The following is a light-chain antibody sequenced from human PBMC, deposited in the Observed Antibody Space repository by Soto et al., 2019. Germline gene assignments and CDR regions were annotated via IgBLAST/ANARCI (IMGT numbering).Light chain of an antibody. V-gene: IGKV4-1*01. Sequence: DIVMTQSPDSLAVSLGERATINCKSSQSIFDSSHNRNYLGWYQQKPGHPPKLLIYWTSVRESGVPDRFSGSGSGTDFTLTISRLQAEDVAVYYCQQYYTNPPTFGQGTKVEIK. CDR2: WTS. J-gene: IGKJ1*01. CDR3: QQYYTNPPT. CDR1: QSIFDSSHNRNY.